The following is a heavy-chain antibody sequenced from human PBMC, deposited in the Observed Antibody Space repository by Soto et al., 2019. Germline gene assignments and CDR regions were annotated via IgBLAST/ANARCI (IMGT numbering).Heavy chain of an antibody. V-gene: IGHV3-72*01. CDR2: IRTKAKSYTT. Sequence: EVQLVESGGDLVQPGVSLRLSCVASGFTFSDHYMDWVRQAPGKGLEWVGRIRTKAKSYTTEYAAPVKGRFTISRDDSASSLYLRMSCLKTEDTAVYYCADSSASGTYWYLHLWGRGTLVTVSS. CDR1: GFTFSDHY. CDR3: ADSSASGTYWYLHL. J-gene: IGHJ2*01.